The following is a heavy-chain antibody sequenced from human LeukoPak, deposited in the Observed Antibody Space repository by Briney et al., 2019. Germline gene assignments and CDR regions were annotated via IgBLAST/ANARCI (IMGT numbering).Heavy chain of an antibody. CDR2: TFNSGST. D-gene: IGHD5-18*01. CDR3: ARVQETPMGPYFDS. CDR1: ACSFSSNY. J-gene: IGHJ4*02. V-gene: IGHV4-59*01. Sequence: SVTLSFTGTVYACSFSSNYWSWNRQPPGQELEGIGNTFNSGSTNYTTSHKRRATISVTSSNNQFSQKGSSVTAADTAVYYCARVQETPMGPYFDSWGQGTLVTVSS.